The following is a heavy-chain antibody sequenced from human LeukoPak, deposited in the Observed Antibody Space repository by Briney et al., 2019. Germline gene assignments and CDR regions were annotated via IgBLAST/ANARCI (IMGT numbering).Heavy chain of an antibody. CDR2: VNTDGRST. Sequence: PGGSLRLSCAASGFTFSSYWMHWVRQALGKGLVWVSRVNTDGRSTSYADSVKGRFTISRDNAKNTLYLQMNSLRAEDTAVYYCAKPYGSGYSYFDSWGQGALVTVSS. CDR1: GFTFSSYW. CDR3: AKPYGSGYSYFDS. J-gene: IGHJ4*02. D-gene: IGHD6-19*01. V-gene: IGHV3-74*01.